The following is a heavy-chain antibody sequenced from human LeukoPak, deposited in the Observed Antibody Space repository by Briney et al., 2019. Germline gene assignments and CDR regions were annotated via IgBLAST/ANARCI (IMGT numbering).Heavy chain of an antibody. V-gene: IGHV3-21*01. CDR2: ISGSSSYI. D-gene: IGHD3-16*02. CDR3: ARVSAGVIGMKDVFDI. J-gene: IGHJ3*02. Sequence: GGPLRLSCAASGFTFSRYSMNWVRQAPGKGLEWVSSISGSSSYIYYADSVKGRFTISRHSAKNSLYLQMNSLRAEDTAVYYCARVSAGVIGMKDVFDIWGQGTMVTVSS. CDR1: GFTFSRYS.